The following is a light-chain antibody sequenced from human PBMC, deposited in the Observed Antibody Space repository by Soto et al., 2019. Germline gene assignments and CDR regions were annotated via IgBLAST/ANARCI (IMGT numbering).Light chain of an antibody. V-gene: IGKV1-9*01. CDR1: QGISSY. J-gene: IGKJ4*01. Sequence: QLTLSPFSLSAFVGDRGTITCRSSQGISSYLAWYQQKPGKAPKLLIYAASSLQSGVPSRFSGSGSGTDFTLTISSLQPEDFATYYCQQLNTYPLTFGGGTKVDIK. CDR3: QQLNTYPLT. CDR2: AAS.